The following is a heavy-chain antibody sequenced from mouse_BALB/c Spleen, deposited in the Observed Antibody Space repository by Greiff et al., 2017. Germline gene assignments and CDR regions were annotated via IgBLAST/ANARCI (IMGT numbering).Heavy chain of an antibody. V-gene: IGHV1-7*01. CDR2: INPSTGYT. Sequence: QVQLKESGAELAKPGASVKMSCKASGYTFTSYWMHWVKQRPGQGLEWIGYINPSTGYTEYNQKFKDKATLTADKSSSTAYMQLSSLTSEDSAVYYCARWQRFAYWGQGTLVTVSA. J-gene: IGHJ3*01. CDR3: ARWQRFAY. CDR1: GYTFTSYW.